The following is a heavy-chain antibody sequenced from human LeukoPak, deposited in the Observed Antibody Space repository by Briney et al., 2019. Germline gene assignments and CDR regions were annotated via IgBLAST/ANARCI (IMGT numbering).Heavy chain of an antibody. CDR2: ISSSSSYI. V-gene: IGHV3-21*01. CDR3: ARDSYPHLEELLPPPDAFDI. CDR1: GFTFSSYS. Sequence: GGSLRLSCAASGFTFSSYSMNWVRQAPGKGLEWVSSISSSSSYIYYADSVKGRFTISRDNAKNSLYLQMNSLRAEDTAVYYCARDSYPHLEELLPPPDAFDIWGQGTMVTVSS. J-gene: IGHJ3*02. D-gene: IGHD1-26*01.